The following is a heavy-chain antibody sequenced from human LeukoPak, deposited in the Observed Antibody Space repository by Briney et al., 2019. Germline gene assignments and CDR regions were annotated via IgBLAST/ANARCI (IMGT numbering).Heavy chain of an antibody. Sequence: GGSLRLSCAASGFTFSSYGMHWVRQAPGKGLEWVSAISSTGGTAYYADSVKGRFTISRDNSKNTLYLQMNSLRAEDTAVYYCAKDFHDSSGYDYWGQGTLVTVSS. J-gene: IGHJ4*02. CDR2: ISSTGGTA. D-gene: IGHD3-22*01. V-gene: IGHV3-23*01. CDR3: AKDFHDSSGYDY. CDR1: GFTFSSYG.